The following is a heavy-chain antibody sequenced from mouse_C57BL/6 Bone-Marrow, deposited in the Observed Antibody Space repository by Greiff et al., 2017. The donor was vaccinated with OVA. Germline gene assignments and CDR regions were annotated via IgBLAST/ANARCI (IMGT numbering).Heavy chain of an antibody. CDR1: GFTFTDYY. J-gene: IGHJ1*03. CDR3: ARYPYDGLWYFDV. CDR2: IRNKANGYTT. D-gene: IGHD2-3*01. V-gene: IGHV7-3*01. Sequence: EVQLVESGGGLVQPGGSLSLSCAASGFTFTDYYMSWVRQPPGKALEWLGFIRNKANGYTTEYSASGKGRVTISRDNSQSILYLLLNALRAEDSATYYCARYPYDGLWYFDVWGTGTTVTVSS.